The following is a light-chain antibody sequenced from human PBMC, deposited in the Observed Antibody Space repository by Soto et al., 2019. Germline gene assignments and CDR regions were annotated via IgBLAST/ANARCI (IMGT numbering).Light chain of an antibody. V-gene: IGLV1-47*02. Sequence: QSVLTQPPSASGTAGQRVTISCSGSSSNIGSNYVYWYQQLPGMAPKLLIYSNIHRPSGVPDRFSGSKSGTSASLAISGLRSEDEADDYCASWDDSLSRAVFGGGTQLTVL. CDR3: ASWDDSLSRAV. CDR2: SNI. CDR1: SSNIGSNY. J-gene: IGLJ7*01.